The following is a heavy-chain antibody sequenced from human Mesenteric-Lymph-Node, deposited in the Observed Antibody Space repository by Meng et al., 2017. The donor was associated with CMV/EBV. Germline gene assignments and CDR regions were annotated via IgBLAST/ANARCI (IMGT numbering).Heavy chain of an antibody. J-gene: IGHJ6*02. CDR2: ISSSSRYI. Sequence: GSLRLSCAASGFIFSSYYMNWVRQAPGKGLEWVSTISSSSRYIYYADSVKGRFTISRDNAKNSLYLQMNSLRAEDTAVYYCARVKQLWTYYYGMDVWGQGTTDTVSS. CDR3: ARVKQLWTYYYGMDV. D-gene: IGHD5-18*01. CDR1: GFIFSSYY. V-gene: IGHV3-21*01.